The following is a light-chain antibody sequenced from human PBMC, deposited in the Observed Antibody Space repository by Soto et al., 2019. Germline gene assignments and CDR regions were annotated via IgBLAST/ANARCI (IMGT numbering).Light chain of an antibody. CDR2: DAS. CDR1: ESIRTW. V-gene: IGKV1-5*01. J-gene: IGKJ1*01. Sequence: DRESIRTWLAWYQHKPGKAPKFLIYDASSLESGVPSRFSGSGSGTEITLTISNLQPDDLATYSCQQHHKYPRTIRRGTKV. CDR3: QQHHKYPRT.